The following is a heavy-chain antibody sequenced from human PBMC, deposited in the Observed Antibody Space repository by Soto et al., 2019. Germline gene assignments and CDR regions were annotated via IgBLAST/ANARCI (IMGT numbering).Heavy chain of an antibody. Sequence: ASVKVSCKASGGTFSSYTISWVRQAPGQGLEWMGRIIHILGIANYAQKFQGRVTITADKSTSTAYMELSSLRSEDTAVYYCAILTGVNDFDYWGQGTLVTVSS. CDR3: AILTGVNDFDY. V-gene: IGHV1-69*02. J-gene: IGHJ4*02. D-gene: IGHD7-27*01. CDR1: GGTFSSYT. CDR2: IIHILGIA.